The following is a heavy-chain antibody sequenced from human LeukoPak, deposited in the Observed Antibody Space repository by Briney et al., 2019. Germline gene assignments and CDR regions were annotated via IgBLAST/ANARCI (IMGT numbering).Heavy chain of an antibody. V-gene: IGHV3-21*01. D-gene: IGHD2-15*01. J-gene: IGHJ3*02. CDR2: ISSSSSYI. Sequence: KSGGSLRLYCAASGFTFSSYSMNWVRQAPGKGLEWVSSISSSSSYIYYADSVKGRFTISRDNAKNSLYLQMNSLRAEDTAVYYCARAQYCSGGSCYSSAFDIWGQGTMVTVSS. CDR3: ARAQYCSGGSCYSSAFDI. CDR1: GFTFSSYS.